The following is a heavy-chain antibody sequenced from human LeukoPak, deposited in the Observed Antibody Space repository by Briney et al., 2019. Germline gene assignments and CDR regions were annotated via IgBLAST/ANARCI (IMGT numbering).Heavy chain of an antibody. V-gene: IGHV3-73*01. CDR3: TRQIGPHYFDY. J-gene: IGHJ4*02. CDR2: IRIKANSYVP. CDR1: GFTVSGSA. Sequence: PGGSLKLSCAASGFTVSGSAMRWVRQASGKGLGWVGRIRIKANSYVPAYAASLKGRFTISRDDSKNTAYLQMNSPTTEDTAVYYCTRQIGPHYFDYWGQGTLVTVSS.